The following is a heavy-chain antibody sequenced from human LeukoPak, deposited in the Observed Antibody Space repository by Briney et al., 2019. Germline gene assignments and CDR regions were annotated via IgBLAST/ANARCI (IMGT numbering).Heavy chain of an antibody. CDR3: ARTRSSYSGSHTFDY. V-gene: IGHV3-48*03. CDR2: ISSSGSTI. J-gene: IGHJ4*02. Sequence: PGGSLRLSCAASGFTFSSYEMNWVRQAPGKGLEWVSYISSSGSTIYYADSVKGRFTISRDNAKNSLYLQMNSLRAEDTAVYYCARTRSSYSGSHTFDYWGQETLVTVSS. D-gene: IGHD1-26*01. CDR1: GFTFSSYE.